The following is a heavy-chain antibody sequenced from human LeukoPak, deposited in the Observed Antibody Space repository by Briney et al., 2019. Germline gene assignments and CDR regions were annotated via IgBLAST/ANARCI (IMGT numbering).Heavy chain of an antibody. CDR2: ISGSGGST. Sequence: PGGSLRLSCAASGFTFSSYAMSWVRQAPGKGLEWVSAISGSGGSTYYADSVKGRFTISRDNSKNSLYLQMNSLRAEDTAVYYCARELTVTTDAFDIWGQGTMVTVSS. CDR1: GFTFSSYA. CDR3: ARELTVTTDAFDI. J-gene: IGHJ3*02. V-gene: IGHV3-23*01. D-gene: IGHD4-17*01.